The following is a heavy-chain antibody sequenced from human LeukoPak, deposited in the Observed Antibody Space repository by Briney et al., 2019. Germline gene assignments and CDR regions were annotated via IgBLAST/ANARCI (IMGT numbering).Heavy chain of an antibody. V-gene: IGHV1-2*02. CDR3: ARDKTQSPLDYYYMDV. CDR1: GYTFTGYY. CDR2: INPNSGGT. J-gene: IGHJ6*03. Sequence: ASVKVSCKASGYTFTGYYMHWVRQAPGQGLEWMGWINPNSGGTNYAQKFQGRVTMTRDTPISTAYMELSRLRSDDTAVYYCARDKTQSPLDYYYMDVWGKGTTVTVSS. D-gene: IGHD4-11*01.